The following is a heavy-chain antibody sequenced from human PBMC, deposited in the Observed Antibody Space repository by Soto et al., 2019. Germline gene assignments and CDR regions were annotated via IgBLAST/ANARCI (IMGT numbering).Heavy chain of an antibody. Sequence: SETLSLTCAVSGGSISSSNWWSWVRQPPGKGLEWIGEIYHSGSTNYNPSLKSRVTISVDKSKNQFSLKLSSVTAADTAVYYCASTTPYYDFWSGYYVDYRGQGTLVTVSS. CDR1: GGSISSSNW. V-gene: IGHV4-4*02. CDR2: IYHSGST. J-gene: IGHJ4*02. D-gene: IGHD3-3*01. CDR3: ASTTPYYDFWSGYYVDY.